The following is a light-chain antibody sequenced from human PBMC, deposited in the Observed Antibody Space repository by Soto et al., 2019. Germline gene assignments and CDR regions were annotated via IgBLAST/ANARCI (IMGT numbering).Light chain of an antibody. J-gene: IGLJ2*01. CDR3: QVWDSSTVV. CDR1: KLGDKY. V-gene: IGLV3-1*01. CDR2: QDS. Sequence: SYELTQPPSVSVSPGQTASITCSGDKLGDKYAYWYQQKPGQSPVLVIYQDSKRPSGIPERFSGSNSGNTATLTIRGTQAMDEADYYCQVWDSSTVVFGGGTKLTVL.